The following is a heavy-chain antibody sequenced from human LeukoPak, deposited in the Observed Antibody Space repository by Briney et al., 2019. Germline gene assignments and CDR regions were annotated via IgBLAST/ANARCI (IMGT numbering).Heavy chain of an antibody. CDR1: GFTFSDYY. D-gene: IGHD2-2*01. CDR3: AKDRYCSSISCSWDF. J-gene: IGHJ4*02. CDR2: ISSSGSTI. Sequence: SGGSLRLSCAASGFTFSDYYMSWIRQAPGKGLEWDSYISSSGSTIYYADSVKGRFTISRDNAKNSLYLQMNSLRADDTAIYHCAKDRYCSSISCSWDFWGQGTLVTVSS. V-gene: IGHV3-11*01.